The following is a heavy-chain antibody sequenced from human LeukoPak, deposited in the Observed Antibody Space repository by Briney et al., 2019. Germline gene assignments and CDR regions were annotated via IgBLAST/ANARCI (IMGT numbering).Heavy chain of an antibody. Sequence: ASVKVSCKASGYTFTSYYMHWVRQAPGQGLEWMGIINPSGSSTSYAQKFQGRVTMTRDTSTSTVYMELSSLRSEDTAVYYCARDGGGTYYYGSGSYYPDYWGQGTLVTVSS. V-gene: IGHV1-46*01. CDR3: ARDGGGTYYYGSGSYYPDY. J-gene: IGHJ4*02. CDR1: GYTFTSYY. D-gene: IGHD3-10*01. CDR2: INPSGSST.